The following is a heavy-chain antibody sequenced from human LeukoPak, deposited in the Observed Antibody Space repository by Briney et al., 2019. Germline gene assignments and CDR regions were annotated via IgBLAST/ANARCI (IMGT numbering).Heavy chain of an antibody. V-gene: IGHV1-69*13. CDR1: GDTFSRYA. D-gene: IGHD3-22*01. CDR2: IIPIFGTA. CDR3: ARSQDYYDSSGSYYYYGMDV. J-gene: IGHJ6*02. Sequence: GASVKVSCKASGDTFSRYAISWVRQAPGQGLEWMGGIIPIFGTANYAQKFQGRVTITADESTSTAYMELSSLRSEDTAVYYCARSQDYYDSSGSYYYYGMDVWGQGTTVTVSS.